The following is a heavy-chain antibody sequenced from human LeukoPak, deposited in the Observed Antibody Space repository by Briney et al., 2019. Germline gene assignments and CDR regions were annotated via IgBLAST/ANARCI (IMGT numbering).Heavy chain of an antibody. D-gene: IGHD6-19*01. J-gene: IGHJ6*03. CDR1: GGSISSYY. CDR2: IYYSGST. CDR3: ARHLAGSSGWRYYYYYMDV. Sequence: SETLSLTCTVSGGSISSYYWSWIRQPPGKGLEWIGYIYYSGSTNYNPSLKSRVTISVDTSKNQFSLKLSSVTAADTAVYYCARHLAGSSGWRYYYYYMDVWGKGTTVTISS. V-gene: IGHV4-59*08.